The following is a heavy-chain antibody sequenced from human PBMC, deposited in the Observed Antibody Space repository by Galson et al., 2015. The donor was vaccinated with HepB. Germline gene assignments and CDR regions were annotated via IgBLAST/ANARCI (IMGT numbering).Heavy chain of an antibody. J-gene: IGHJ4*02. Sequence: SLRLSCAASGFTFNTYTMQWVRQAPGKGLEWVSAISADGDLQFHADSVKGRFTFSRDNSENMLHLQMNSLRVEDTAIYYCARDAMGRGSGSYSAFDYWGQGTLVTVSS. CDR3: ARDAMGRGSGSYSAFDY. D-gene: IGHD1-26*01. CDR2: ISADGDLQ. V-gene: IGHV3-30-3*01. CDR1: GFTFNTYT.